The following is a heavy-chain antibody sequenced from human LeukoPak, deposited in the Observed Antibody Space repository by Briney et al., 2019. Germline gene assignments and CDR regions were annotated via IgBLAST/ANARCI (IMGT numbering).Heavy chain of an antibody. V-gene: IGHV4-59*01. D-gene: IGHD6-19*01. Sequence: PSETLSLTCTVSGGSISSCYWSWIRQPPGKGLEWIGYIYYTGSTNYNPSLKSRITISVDTSKNQFSLKLSSVTAADTAVYYCARGEPSSGWYTEYFQHWGQGTLVTVSS. CDR3: ARGEPSSGWYTEYFQH. CDR1: GGSISSCY. CDR2: IYYTGST. J-gene: IGHJ1*01.